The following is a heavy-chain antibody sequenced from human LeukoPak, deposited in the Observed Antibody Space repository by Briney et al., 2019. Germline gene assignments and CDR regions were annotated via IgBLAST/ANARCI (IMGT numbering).Heavy chain of an antibody. D-gene: IGHD3-22*01. CDR1: GDSITSSSYY. CDR3: ARPGGYDSSGYYEYYFDY. CDR2: IYYTGST. Sequence: PSETLSLTCTASGDSITSSSYYWGWIRQPPGKGLEWIGSIYYTGSTYYNPSLKSRVTMSVDTSKNQFSLKLSSVTAADTAVYYCARPGGYDSSGYYEYYFDYWGQGTLVTVSS. J-gene: IGHJ4*02. V-gene: IGHV4-39*01.